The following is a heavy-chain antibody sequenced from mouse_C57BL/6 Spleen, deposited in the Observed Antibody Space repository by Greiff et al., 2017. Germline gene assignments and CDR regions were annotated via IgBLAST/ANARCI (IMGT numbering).Heavy chain of an antibody. V-gene: IGHV1-18*01. CDR1: GYTFTDYN. D-gene: IGHD1-1*01. Sequence: VQLKESGPELVKPGASVKIPCKASGYTFTDYNMDWVKQSHGKSLEWIGDINPNNGGTIYNQKFKGKATLTVDKSSSTAYMELRSLTSEDTAVYYCARGRDYYGSSPWYFDVWGTGTTVTVSS. CDR2: INPNNGGT. CDR3: ARGRDYYGSSPWYFDV. J-gene: IGHJ1*03.